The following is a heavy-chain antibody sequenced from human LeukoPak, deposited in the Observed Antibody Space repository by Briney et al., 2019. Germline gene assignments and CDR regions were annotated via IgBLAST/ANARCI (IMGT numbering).Heavy chain of an antibody. CDR1: GGTFSSYA. Sequence: ASVKVSCKASGGTFSSYAISWVRHAPGQGLEWMGGIIPIFGTANYAQKFQGRVTITADKSTSTAYMELSSLRSEDTAVYYCARSSVATFDPWGQGTLVTVSS. CDR2: IIPIFGTA. D-gene: IGHD5-12*01. CDR3: ARSSVATFDP. V-gene: IGHV1-69*06. J-gene: IGHJ5*02.